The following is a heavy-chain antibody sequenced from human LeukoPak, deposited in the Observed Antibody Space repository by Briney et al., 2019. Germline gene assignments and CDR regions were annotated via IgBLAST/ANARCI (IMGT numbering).Heavy chain of an antibody. D-gene: IGHD5-18*01. J-gene: IGHJ4*02. CDR2: IYYSGST. CDR1: GGSISSGGYY. Sequence: SETLSLTCTVSGGSISSGGYYWSWIRQHPGKGLEWIGYIYYSGSTYYNPSLKSRVTISVDTSKNQFSLKLSSVTAADTAVYYCASRTWIQLWFEDYWGQGTLVTVSS. V-gene: IGHV4-39*01. CDR3: ASRTWIQLWFEDY.